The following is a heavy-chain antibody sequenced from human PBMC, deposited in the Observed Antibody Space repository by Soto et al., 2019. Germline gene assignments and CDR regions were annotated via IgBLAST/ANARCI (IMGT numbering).Heavy chain of an antibody. D-gene: IGHD1-1*01. V-gene: IGHV4-4*07. CDR3: VREGTNTLRDWFDP. CDR1: GASISGFY. Sequence: QVQLQESGPGLVKPSETLSLTCTFSGASISGFYWSWIRKSAGQGLEWIGRIYATGTTDYNPSLKSRVMMSVDTSKKQFSLKLMSVTAADTAVYSCVREGTNTLRDWFDPWGQGISVTVAS. CDR2: IYATGTT. J-gene: IGHJ5*02.